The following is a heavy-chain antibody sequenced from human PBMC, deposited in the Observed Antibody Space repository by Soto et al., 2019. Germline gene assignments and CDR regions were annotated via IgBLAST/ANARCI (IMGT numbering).Heavy chain of an antibody. CDR2: FSPANGKT. V-gene: IGHV1-3*01. J-gene: IGHJ4*02. Sequence: ASVKVSCKASGYTFTDCGLHWVRQAPGQGLEWMGCFSPANGKTKYSQKFQGRVTMTKDTSTDTAYMELSSLRSEDTAVYYCATDLGRVKISSSWPDYWGQGTLVTAPQ. CDR1: GYTFTDCG. D-gene: IGHD6-13*01. CDR3: ATDLGRVKISSSWPDY.